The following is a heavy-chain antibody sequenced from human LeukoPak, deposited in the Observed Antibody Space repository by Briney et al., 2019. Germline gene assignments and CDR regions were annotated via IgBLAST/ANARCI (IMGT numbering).Heavy chain of an antibody. Sequence: GGSLRLSCAASGFTFSSYSMNWVRQAPGKGLEWVSSISSSSSYIYYADSVKGRFTISRDNAKNSLYLQMNSLRAEDTAVYYCAIEKLTTNFFVDYWGQGTLVTVSS. D-gene: IGHD4-17*01. J-gene: IGHJ4*02. CDR1: GFTFSSYS. V-gene: IGHV3-21*01. CDR3: AIEKLTTNFFVDY. CDR2: ISSSSSYI.